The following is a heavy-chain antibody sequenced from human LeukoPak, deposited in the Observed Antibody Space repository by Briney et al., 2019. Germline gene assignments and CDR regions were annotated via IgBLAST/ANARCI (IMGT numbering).Heavy chain of an antibody. D-gene: IGHD6-13*01. CDR2: ISGSGDST. J-gene: IGHJ4*02. CDR1: GFTFDNYA. V-gene: IGHV3-23*01. Sequence: GGSLRLSCAASGFTFDNYAMSWVRQAPGKGLEWVSGISGSGDSTNYADSVKGRLTISRDNSKNTLSLQMSSLRVEDTAVYYCARARIAAPLLDYWGQGTLVTVSS. CDR3: ARARIAAPLLDY.